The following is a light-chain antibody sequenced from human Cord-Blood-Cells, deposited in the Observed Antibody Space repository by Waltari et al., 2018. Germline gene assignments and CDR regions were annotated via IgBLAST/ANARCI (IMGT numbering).Light chain of an antibody. Sequence: DIQMTQSPSSLSASAGDRVTITCQASQEISNYLNWYQQKPGKAPKLLIYDASNLETGVPSRFSGSGSGTDFTFTISSLQPEDIATYYCQQYDNLPYTFGQGTKLEIK. CDR3: QQYDNLPYT. CDR2: DAS. J-gene: IGKJ2*01. V-gene: IGKV1-33*01. CDR1: QEISNY.